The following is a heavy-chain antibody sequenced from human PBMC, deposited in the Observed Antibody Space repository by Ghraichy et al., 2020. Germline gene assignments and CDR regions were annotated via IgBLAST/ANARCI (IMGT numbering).Heavy chain of an antibody. CDR1: GFTFSPYW. V-gene: IGHV3-7*03. Sequence: SCAASGFTFSPYWMSWVRQVPRKGLEWVANIKRDGSEKYYVDSVKGRFSISRDNAKNSLYLQMNSLRAEDTAVYFCARGGGGWGFDIWGQGTMVTVSS. CDR2: IKRDGSEK. J-gene: IGHJ3*02. D-gene: IGHD2-21*01. CDR3: ARGGGGWGFDI.